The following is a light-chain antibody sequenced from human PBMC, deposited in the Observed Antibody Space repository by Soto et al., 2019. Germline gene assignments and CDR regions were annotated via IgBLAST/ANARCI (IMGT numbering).Light chain of an antibody. J-gene: IGKJ4*01. V-gene: IGKV1-9*01. CDR3: QQLNGYLALT. Sequence: DIQLTQSPSLLSASVGDRVTITCRASQGISSYLVWYQQKPGKAPKLLIYDASTLKRGVPSRFSGSGSGTEFTLTISSLQPEDFATYYCQQLNGYLALTFGGGTTVEIK. CDR2: DAS. CDR1: QGISSY.